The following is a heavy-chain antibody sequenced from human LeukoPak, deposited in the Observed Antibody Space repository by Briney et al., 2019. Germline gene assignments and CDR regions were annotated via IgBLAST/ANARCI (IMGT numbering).Heavy chain of an antibody. CDR3: ARGGYYNILTGFRGRILGFDS. Sequence: PGGSLRLSCAASGFTVSSNYMSWVRQAPGKGLEWVAFIRYDGRNKYYADSVKGRFTISRDNSKNTLYLQMNSLRPEDTAVYYCARGGYYNILTGFRGRILGFDSWGQGTLVTVSS. D-gene: IGHD3-9*01. CDR1: GFTVSSNY. CDR2: IRYDGRNK. V-gene: IGHV3-30*02. J-gene: IGHJ4*02.